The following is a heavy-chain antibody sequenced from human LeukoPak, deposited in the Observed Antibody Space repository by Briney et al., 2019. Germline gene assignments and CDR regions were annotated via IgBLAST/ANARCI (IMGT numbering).Heavy chain of an antibody. V-gene: IGHV1-69*01. J-gene: IGHJ4*02. D-gene: IGHD5-24*01. CDR2: IIPIFGTA. CDR1: GGTFSSYA. Sequence: SVKVSCKASGGTFSSYAMSWVRQAPGQGLEWMGGIIPIFGTANYAQKFQGRVTITADESTGTAYMELSSLRSEDTAVYYCARDVGDGYNTVFDYWGQGTLVTVSS. CDR3: ARDVGDGYNTVFDY.